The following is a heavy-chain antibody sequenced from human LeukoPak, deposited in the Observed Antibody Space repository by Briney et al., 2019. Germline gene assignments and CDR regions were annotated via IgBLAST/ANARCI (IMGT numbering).Heavy chain of an antibody. CDR3: AKEKESSSWVEYFQH. J-gene: IGHJ1*01. CDR2: ISYDGSNK. CDR1: GFTFSSYG. Sequence: GGSLRLSCAASGFTFSSYGMHWVRQAPGKGLEWVAVISYDGSNKYYADSVKGRFTISRDNSKNTLYLQVNSLRAEDTAVYYCAKEKESSSWVEYFQHWGQGTLVTVSS. D-gene: IGHD6-13*01. V-gene: IGHV3-30*18.